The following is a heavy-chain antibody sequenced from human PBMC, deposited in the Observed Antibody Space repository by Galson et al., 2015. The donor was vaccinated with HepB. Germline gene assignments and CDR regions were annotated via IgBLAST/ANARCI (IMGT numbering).Heavy chain of an antibody. J-gene: IGHJ5*02. CDR1: GGSISSYY. D-gene: IGHD6-13*01. CDR3: ARLSIAPAGIRWFDP. CDR2: IYYSGST. V-gene: IGHV4-59*08. Sequence: ETLSLTCTVSGGSISSYYWSWIRQPPGKGLEWIGYIYYSGSTNYNPSLKSRVTISVDTSKNQFSLKLSSVTAADTAVYYCARLSIAPAGIRWFDPWGQGTLVTVSS.